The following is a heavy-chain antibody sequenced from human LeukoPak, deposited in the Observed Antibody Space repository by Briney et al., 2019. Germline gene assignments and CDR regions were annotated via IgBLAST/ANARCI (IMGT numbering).Heavy chain of an antibody. Sequence: ASVKVSCKASGFTFTSYDINWVRQASGQGLEWMGWMNPNNGNTGYAQKFQGRVTMTRDTSISTAYMELRGLRSEDTAVYYCAREDSSGYFGAGPPFDIWGQGTMVTVSS. CDR3: AREDSSGYFGAGPPFDI. CDR1: GFTFTSYD. D-gene: IGHD3-22*01. CDR2: MNPNNGNT. V-gene: IGHV1-8*01. J-gene: IGHJ3*02.